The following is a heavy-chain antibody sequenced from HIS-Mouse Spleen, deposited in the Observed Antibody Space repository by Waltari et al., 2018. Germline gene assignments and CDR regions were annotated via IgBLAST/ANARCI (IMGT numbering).Heavy chain of an antibody. V-gene: IGHV4-39*07. CDR1: GGSISSSSYY. J-gene: IGHJ2*01. CDR3: ARALVAARTYWYFDL. D-gene: IGHD6-6*01. CDR2: IYYSGST. Sequence: QLQLQESGPGLVKPSETLSLTCTVSGGSISSSSYYWGWIRQPPGKGLEWIGSIYYSGSTYNNPSPKSRVTISVDTSKNQFSLKLSSVTAADTAVYYCARALVAARTYWYFDLWGRGTLVTVSS.